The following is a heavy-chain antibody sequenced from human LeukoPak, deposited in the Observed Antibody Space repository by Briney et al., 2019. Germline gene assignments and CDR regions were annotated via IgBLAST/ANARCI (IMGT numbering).Heavy chain of an antibody. D-gene: IGHD1-26*01. Sequence: GASVKVSCKASGYTFTGYYMHWVRQAPGQGLEWMGWINPNSGGTNYAQKFQGRVTMTRDTSISTAYMELSRLRSDDTAVYYCARVGLQWELRSYNWFDPWGQGTLVTVSS. CDR3: ARVGLQWELRSYNWFDP. CDR1: GYTFTGYY. J-gene: IGHJ5*02. CDR2: INPNSGGT. V-gene: IGHV1-2*02.